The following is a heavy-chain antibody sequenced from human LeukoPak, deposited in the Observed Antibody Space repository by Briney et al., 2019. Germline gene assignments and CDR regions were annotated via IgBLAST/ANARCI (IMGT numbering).Heavy chain of an antibody. J-gene: IGHJ4*02. Sequence: GGSLRLSCAASGFTFSSYWMSWVRQAPGKGLEWVANIKQDGSEKNYVDSVKGRFTISRDNAKNSLYLQMNSLRAEDTAVYYCARVLEAASFDYWGQGTLVTVSS. D-gene: IGHD6-13*01. CDR2: IKQDGSEK. V-gene: IGHV3-7*01. CDR3: ARVLEAASFDY. CDR1: GFTFSSYW.